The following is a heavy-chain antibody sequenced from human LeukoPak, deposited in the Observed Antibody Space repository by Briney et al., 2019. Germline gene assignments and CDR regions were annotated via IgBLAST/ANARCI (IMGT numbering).Heavy chain of an antibody. D-gene: IGHD6-13*01. CDR2: MNPNSGNT. Sequence: ASVKVSCKASGYTFTSYDINWVRQATGQGLEWMGWMNPNSGNTGYAQKFQGRVTMTRNTSISTAYMELSSLRSEDTAVYYCVRERDLGYSSSWGYYYYYMDVWGKGTTVTVSS. V-gene: IGHV1-8*01. J-gene: IGHJ6*03. CDR3: VRERDLGYSSSWGYYYYYMDV. CDR1: GYTFTSYD.